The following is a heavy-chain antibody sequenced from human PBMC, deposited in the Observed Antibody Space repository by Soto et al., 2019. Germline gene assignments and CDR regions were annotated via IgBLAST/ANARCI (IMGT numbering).Heavy chain of an antibody. D-gene: IGHD2-15*01. V-gene: IGHV3-49*03. J-gene: IGHJ6*02. CDR3: TRDTGPRSYCSGGSCYALIRYYYYGMDV. Sequence: GGSLRLSCTASGFTFGDYAMSWFRQAPGKGLEWVGFIRSKAYGGTTEYAASVKGRFTISRDDSKSIAYLQMNSLKTEDTAVHYCTRDTGPRSYCSGGSCYALIRYYYYGMDVWGQGTTVTVSS. CDR2: IRSKAYGGTT. CDR1: GFTFGDYA.